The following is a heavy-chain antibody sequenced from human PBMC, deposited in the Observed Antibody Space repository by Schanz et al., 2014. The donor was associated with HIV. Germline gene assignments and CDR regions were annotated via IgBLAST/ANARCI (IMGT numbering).Heavy chain of an antibody. V-gene: IGHV3-30*18. CDR2: ISYDGRNK. Sequence: QVQLVESGGGVAQPGRSLRLSCAASGFTFSTYGMHWVRQAPGKGLEWVAVISYDGRNKYYADPVKGRFTISRDNSKNTLYLQLKSLRAEDRAVYYCAKDRNYYDDRYIGKGNYYYYYGMDVWGQGTTVTVSS. D-gene: IGHD3-22*01. CDR1: GFTFSTYG. CDR3: AKDRNYYDDRYIGKGNYYYYYGMDV. J-gene: IGHJ6*02.